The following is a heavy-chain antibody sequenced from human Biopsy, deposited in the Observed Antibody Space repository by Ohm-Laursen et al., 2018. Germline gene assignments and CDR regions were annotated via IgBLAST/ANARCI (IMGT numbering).Heavy chain of an antibody. J-gene: IGHJ4*02. CDR3: ARVGRAAPFDS. CDR2: IYHIGST. D-gene: IGHD6-13*01. CDR1: GYSISTAYY. Sequence: SQTLSLTCSVSGYSISTAYYLPWIRQPPGKGLEWIASIYHIGSTNYNLSLKSRVSISVGTSKNQFSLRLTSVTAADTAVYYCARVGRAAPFDSWGQGTLVTVSS. V-gene: IGHV4-38-2*02.